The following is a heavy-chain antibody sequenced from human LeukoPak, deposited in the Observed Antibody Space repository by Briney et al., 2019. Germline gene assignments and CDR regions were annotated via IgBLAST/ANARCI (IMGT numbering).Heavy chain of an antibody. D-gene: IGHD1-20*01. CDR2: FDPEQGET. CDR1: GYTLPEVS. V-gene: IGHV1-24*01. Sequence: ASVKVSCKISGYTLPEVSIHWVRQAPGKGLEWMGGFDPEQGETIYAQEFQGRVSMPEDTSTDTAYMELSSLRSEDTAVYYRATDLTGTTTGHYWGQGTLVIVSS. J-gene: IGHJ4*02. CDR3: ATDLTGTTTGHY.